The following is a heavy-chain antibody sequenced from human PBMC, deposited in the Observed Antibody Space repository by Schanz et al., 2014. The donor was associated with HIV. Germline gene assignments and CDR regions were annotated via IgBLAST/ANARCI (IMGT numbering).Heavy chain of an antibody. CDR1: GFTFTSYG. V-gene: IGHV3-30*03. Sequence: QVQLVESGGGVVQPGRSLRVSCAASGFTFTSYGMHWARQTPGRGLEWVAVISDDGSSKFYADSVKGRFTISRDNSKNTLSLQMNSLRTEDTAIYYCASRYCSGGKCYSLDYWGQGTLVTVSS. CDR3: ASRYCSGGKCYSLDY. CDR2: ISDDGSSK. D-gene: IGHD2-15*01. J-gene: IGHJ4*02.